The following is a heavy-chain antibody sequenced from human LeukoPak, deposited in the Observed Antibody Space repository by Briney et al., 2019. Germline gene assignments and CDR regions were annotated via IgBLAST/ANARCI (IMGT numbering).Heavy chain of an antibody. CDR1: GYTFTSYD. J-gene: IGHJ3*02. D-gene: IGHD3-9*01. V-gene: IGHV1-8*01. CDR2: MNPNSGNT. CDR3: AREVDILTVTYAFDI. Sequence: ASVKVSCKASGYTFTSYDINWVRQATGQGLEWMGWMNPNSGNTGCAQKFQGRVTMTRNTSISTAYMELSSLRSEDTAVYYCAREVDILTVTYAFDIWGQGTMVTVSS.